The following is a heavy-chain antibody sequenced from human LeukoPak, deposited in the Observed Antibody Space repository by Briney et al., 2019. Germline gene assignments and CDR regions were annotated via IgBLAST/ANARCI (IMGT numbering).Heavy chain of an antibody. CDR1: GFTFSSYA. D-gene: IGHD5-18*01. CDR2: ISGSGGST. CDR3: AKDLRSIGIQLWFDAFDI. Sequence: GGSLRLSCAASGFTFSSYAMSWVRQAPGKGLEWVSAISGSGGSTYYADSVKGRFTISRDNSKNTLYLQMNSLRAEDTAVYYCAKDLRSIGIQLWFDAFDIWGQGTMVTVSS. V-gene: IGHV3-23*01. J-gene: IGHJ3*02.